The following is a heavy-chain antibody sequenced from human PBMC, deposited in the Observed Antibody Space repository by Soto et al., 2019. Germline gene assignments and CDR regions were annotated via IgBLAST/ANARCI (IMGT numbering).Heavy chain of an antibody. Sequence: PSETLSLTCTVSGGSISSYYWSWIRQPPGKGLEWIGYIYYSGSTNYNPSLKSRVTISVDTSKNQFSLKLSSVTAADTAVYYCARGSGYCSSTSCSDYYYYMDVWGKGTTVTVYS. CDR2: IYYSGST. CDR1: GGSISSYY. D-gene: IGHD2-2*01. V-gene: IGHV4-59*08. CDR3: ARGSGYCSSTSCSDYYYYMDV. J-gene: IGHJ6*03.